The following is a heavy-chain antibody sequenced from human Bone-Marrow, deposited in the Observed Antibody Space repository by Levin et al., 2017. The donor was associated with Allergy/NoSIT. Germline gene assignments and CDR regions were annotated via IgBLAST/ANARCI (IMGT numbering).Heavy chain of an antibody. D-gene: IGHD4-17*01. CDR1: GGSISSSTW. CDR3: ARDPLDYGTNSGNY. CDR2: IYHGGRT. Sequence: SSQTLSLTCTVSGGSISSSTWWSWVRQPPGKGLEWIGEIYHGGRTNYNPSLRSRVTMSVDKSQNQFSLNLNSVTAADTAVYYCARDPLDYGTNSGNYWGQGTLVTVSS. J-gene: IGHJ4*02. V-gene: IGHV4-4*02.